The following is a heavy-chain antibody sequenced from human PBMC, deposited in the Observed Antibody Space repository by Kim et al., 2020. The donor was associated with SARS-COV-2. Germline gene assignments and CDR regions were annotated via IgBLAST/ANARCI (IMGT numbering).Heavy chain of an antibody. J-gene: IGHJ5*01. CDR3: ARRPSGGYYYDS. Sequence: GESLKISCKASGYSFTNYWIAWVRQMPGNGLEWMGIIYPDDSDTRYSPSFQGQVTFSADKSISTAYLQWSSLRASDTAIYYCARRPSGGYYYDSWGQGPLLTVSS. D-gene: IGHD3-22*01. CDR1: GYSFTNYW. CDR2: IYPDDSDT. V-gene: IGHV5-51*01.